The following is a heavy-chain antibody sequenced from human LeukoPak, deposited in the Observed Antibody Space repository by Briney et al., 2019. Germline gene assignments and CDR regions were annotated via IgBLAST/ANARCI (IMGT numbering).Heavy chain of an antibody. D-gene: IGHD3-10*01. CDR3: ARDLRSYYYGSGSSGTIDY. CDR2: IYYSGST. J-gene: IGHJ4*02. Sequence: PSETLSLTCTVSGGSISSSSYYWGWIRQPPGKGLEWIGRIYYSGSTYYNPSLKSRVTISVDTSKNQFSLKLISVTAADTAVYYCARDLRSYYYGSGSSGTIDYWGQGTLVTVSS. V-gene: IGHV4-39*07. CDR1: GGSISSSSYY.